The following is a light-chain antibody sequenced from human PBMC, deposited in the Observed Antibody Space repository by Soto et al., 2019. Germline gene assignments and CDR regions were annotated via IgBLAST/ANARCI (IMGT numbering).Light chain of an antibody. CDR3: QHSSSDLIT. CDR2: AAS. CDR1: QSISSY. J-gene: IGKJ5*01. V-gene: IGKV1-39*01. Sequence: DIQMSQSASSLSASVGDRVTITCRASQSISSYLNWYQQKPGKAPKLLIYAASSLQSGVPSRFSGSGSGTDFTLTIDRLQSDDFATYYCQHSSSDLITFGQGTRLEIK.